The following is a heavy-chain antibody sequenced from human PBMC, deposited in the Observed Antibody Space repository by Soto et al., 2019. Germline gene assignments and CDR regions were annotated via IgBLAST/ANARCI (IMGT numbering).Heavy chain of an antibody. Sequence: EVPLVESGGGLIQPGGSLRLSCAASGFTVSSNYMSWVRQAPGKGLEWVSVIYSGGSTYYADSVKGRFTISRDNSKNPLYLQMNSLRAADTAVYYCARDRVESGYPEYFQHWGQGTLVTVSS. CDR3: ARDRVESGYPEYFQH. CDR2: IYSGGST. V-gene: IGHV3-53*01. J-gene: IGHJ1*01. CDR1: GFTVSSNY. D-gene: IGHD3-22*01.